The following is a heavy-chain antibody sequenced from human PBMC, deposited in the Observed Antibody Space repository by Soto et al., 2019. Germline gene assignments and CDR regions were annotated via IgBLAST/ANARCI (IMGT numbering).Heavy chain of an antibody. CDR2: ISYDGSNK. J-gene: IGHJ4*02. CDR3: ASRGVDGGTYFDY. V-gene: IGHV3-30-3*01. CDR1: GFTFSSYA. Sequence: QVQLVESGGGVVQPGRSLRLSCAASGFTFSSYAMHWVRQAPGKGLEWVAVISYDGSNKYYADSVKGRFTISRDNSKNTLYLQMNSLRAKDTAVYYCASRGVDGGTYFDYWGQGTLVTVSS. D-gene: IGHD1-1*01.